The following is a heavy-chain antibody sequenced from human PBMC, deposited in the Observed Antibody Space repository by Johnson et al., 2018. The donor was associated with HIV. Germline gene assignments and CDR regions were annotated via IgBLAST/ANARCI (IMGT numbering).Heavy chain of an antibody. CDR1: GFTFSSYW. J-gene: IGHJ3*01. D-gene: IGHD3-10*01. CDR3: ATDVSWELKSAFDV. V-gene: IGHV3-7*03. CDR2: IKQDGSEK. Sequence: VQLVESGGGLVQPGGSLRLSCAASGFTFSSYWMHWVRQAPGKGLEWMANIKQDGSEKYYVDSVRGRFTISRDNAKNSLYLQMNSLRAEDTAVYYCATDVSWELKSAFDVWGQGTMVTVSS.